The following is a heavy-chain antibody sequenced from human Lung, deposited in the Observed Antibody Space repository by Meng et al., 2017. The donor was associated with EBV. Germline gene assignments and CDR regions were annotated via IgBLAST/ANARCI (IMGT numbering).Heavy chain of an antibody. D-gene: IGHD3-10*01. J-gene: IGHJ5*02. V-gene: IGHV1-69*06. CDR1: GGTFRSSG. Sequence: QEQLWQSGAEVKTPGSSVKVSCEASGGTFRSSGINWGRQAPGQGLEWMGGILPLFGAATYAQKFQDRVTITADRSATTVYMELSSLTLDDTAIYYCARELRGGTLIQGVLSTWGQGALVTVSS. CDR2: ILPLFGAA. CDR3: ARELRGGTLIQGVLST.